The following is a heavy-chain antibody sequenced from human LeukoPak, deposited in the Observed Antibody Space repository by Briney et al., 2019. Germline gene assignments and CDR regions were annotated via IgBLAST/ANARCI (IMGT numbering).Heavy chain of an antibody. CDR2: IYYSGST. V-gene: IGHV4-39*01. CDR3: ASQDIAAAGTGAFDI. J-gene: IGHJ3*02. CDR1: GGSISSSSYY. D-gene: IGHD6-13*01. Sequence: PSETLSLTCTVSGGSISSSSYYWGWIRQPPGKGLEWIGGIYYSGSTYYNPSLKSRVTISVDTSKNQFSLKLSSVTAADTAVYYCASQDIAAAGTGAFDIWGQGTMVTVSS.